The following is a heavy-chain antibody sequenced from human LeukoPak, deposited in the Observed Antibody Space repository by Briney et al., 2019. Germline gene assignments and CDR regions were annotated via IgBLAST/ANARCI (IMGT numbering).Heavy chain of an antibody. CDR3: AKGVSAGIAADGFDP. D-gene: IGHD6-13*01. J-gene: IGHJ5*02. V-gene: IGHV3-30*18. CDR2: ISYDGSNK. CDR1: GFTFSSYG. Sequence: GGSLRLSCAASGFTFSSYGMHWVRQAPGKGLEWVEVISYDGSNKYYADSVKGRFTISRDNSKNTLYLQMNSLRAEDTAVYYCAKGVSAGIAADGFDPWGQGTLVTVSS.